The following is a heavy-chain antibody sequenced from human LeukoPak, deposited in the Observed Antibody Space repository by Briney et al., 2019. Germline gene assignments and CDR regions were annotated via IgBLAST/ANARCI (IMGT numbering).Heavy chain of an antibody. J-gene: IGHJ4*02. CDR1: VFTFSSYA. V-gene: IGHV3-23*01. CDR2: ISDGGGRI. CDR3: AKDLGSFGTRTPYSDY. D-gene: IGHD3-16*01. Sequence: PGGSLRLSCAASVFTFSSYAMSWVRQAPGRGLEGVSSISDGGGRIYYTDSVTGRFIISRDNSKNMLFLQMNGLRAEDTALYYCAKDLGSFGTRTPYSDYWGQGTLATVSS.